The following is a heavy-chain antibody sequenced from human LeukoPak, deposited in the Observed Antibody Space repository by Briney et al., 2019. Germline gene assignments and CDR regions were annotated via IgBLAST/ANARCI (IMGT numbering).Heavy chain of an antibody. Sequence: SVKVSCKASGGTFSSYAISWVRQAPGQGLEWVGRIIPIFGIANYAQKFQGRVTITADKSTSTAYMELSSLRSEDTAVYYCARRATAGGSGETEWFDPWGQGTLVTVSS. J-gene: IGHJ5*02. CDR3: ARRATAGGSGETEWFDP. V-gene: IGHV1-69*04. CDR2: IIPIFGIA. D-gene: IGHD3-16*01. CDR1: GGTFSSYA.